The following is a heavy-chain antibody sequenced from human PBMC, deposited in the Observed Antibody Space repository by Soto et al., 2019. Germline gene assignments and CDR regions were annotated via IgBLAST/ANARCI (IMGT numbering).Heavy chain of an antibody. CDR1: GVSMSSGGYY. J-gene: IGHJ4*02. D-gene: IGHD2-21*01. Sequence: QVQLQESGPGLVKPSQTLSLTCTVSGVSMSSGGYYWNWIRQHPGKGLEWIGYIYYRGNTYYNPSIRSRVTISVETSKNQFSLKLSSVTAADTAVYYCARSIARGGQGTLVTVSS. V-gene: IGHV4-31*03. CDR2: IYYRGNT. CDR3: ARSIAR.